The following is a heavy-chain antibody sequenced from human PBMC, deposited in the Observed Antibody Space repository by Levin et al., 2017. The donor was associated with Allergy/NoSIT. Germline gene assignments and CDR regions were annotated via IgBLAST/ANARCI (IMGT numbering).Heavy chain of an antibody. Sequence: GGSLRLSCAASGFTFSSYSMNWVRQAPGKGLEWVSYISSSSSTIYYADSVKGRFTISRDNAKNSLYLQMNSLRAEDTAVYYCARDRIPYCSSTSCYDAFDIWGQGTMVTVSS. J-gene: IGHJ3*02. CDR1: GFTFSSYS. V-gene: IGHV3-48*01. CDR2: ISSSSSTI. D-gene: IGHD2-2*01. CDR3: ARDRIPYCSSTSCYDAFDI.